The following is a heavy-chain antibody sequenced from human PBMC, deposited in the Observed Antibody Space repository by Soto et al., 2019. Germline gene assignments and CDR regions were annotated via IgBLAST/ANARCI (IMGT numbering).Heavy chain of an antibody. D-gene: IGHD3-22*01. CDR1: GGSISSYY. CDR2: IYNSGNSGTT. J-gene: IGHJ4*02. Sequence: SETLSLTCTVSGGSISSYYWSWIRQPPGKGLEWIGYIYNSGNSGTTNYNPSLKSRVTISIDTSKNQFSLKLTSVTAADTAVYYCARPSDSGYYFDYWGLGTLVTVSS. V-gene: IGHV4-59*01. CDR3: ARPSDSGYYFDY.